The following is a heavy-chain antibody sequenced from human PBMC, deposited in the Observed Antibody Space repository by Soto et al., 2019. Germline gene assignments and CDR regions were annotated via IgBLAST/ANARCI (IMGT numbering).Heavy chain of an antibody. CDR1: GGAFNNYA. Sequence: QVQLVQSGAEVKRPGSSVKVSCKASGGAFNNYAIYWVRQAPGQGLEWLGTIVPVFPSVYYAPRFQGRLTITADGSTDTVSMTLTSLKSEDTAVYYCAREMHSTAAAYCYYGLNVWGQRTSVTVSS. J-gene: IGHJ6*02. V-gene: IGHV1-69*18. CDR3: AREMHSTAAAYCYYGLNV. D-gene: IGHD6-13*01. CDR2: IVPVFPSV.